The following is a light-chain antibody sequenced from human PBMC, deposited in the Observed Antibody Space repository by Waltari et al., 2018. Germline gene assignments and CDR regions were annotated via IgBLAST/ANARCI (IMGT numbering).Light chain of an antibody. CDR2: DTS. CDR1: QDITIY. V-gene: IGKV1-33*01. J-gene: IGKJ4*01. CDR3: QVSFHFPLT. Sequence: DIQMTQSPSSLAASVGDRVTITCQASQDITIYVNWYQQKPGKAPKLLIYDTSKLETGVPSRFSGSGSGTHFTFTISSLQPEDIATYYCQVSFHFPLTFGGGTKLEIK.